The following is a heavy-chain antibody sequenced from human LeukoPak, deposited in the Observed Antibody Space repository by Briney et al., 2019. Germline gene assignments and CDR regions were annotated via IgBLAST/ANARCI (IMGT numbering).Heavy chain of an antibody. V-gene: IGHV3-43*01. CDR1: GFTFDDYT. CDR2: ISWDGGST. CDR3: AKDISRPSRFSSSWPRSWPLGSS. Sequence: GGSLRLSCAASGFTFDDYTMHWVRQAPGKGLEWVSLISWDGGSTYYADSVKGRFTISRDNSKNSLYLQMNSLRTEDTALYYCAKDISRPSRFSSSWPRSWPLGSSWGQGTLVTVSS. J-gene: IGHJ5*02. D-gene: IGHD6-13*01.